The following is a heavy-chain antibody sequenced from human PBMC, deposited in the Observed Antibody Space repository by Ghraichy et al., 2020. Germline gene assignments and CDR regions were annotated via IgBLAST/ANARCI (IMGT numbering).Heavy chain of an antibody. D-gene: IGHD2-8*01. CDR3: ATDSYCTNGVCS. J-gene: IGHJ5*02. Sequence: ASVKVSCKVSGYTLTELSMHWVRQAPGKGLEWTGGFDPEDGETIYAQKFQGRVTMTEDTSTDTAYMELSSLRSEDTAVYYCATDSYCTNGVCSWGQGTLVTVSS. CDR2: FDPEDGET. CDR1: GYTLTELS. V-gene: IGHV1-24*01.